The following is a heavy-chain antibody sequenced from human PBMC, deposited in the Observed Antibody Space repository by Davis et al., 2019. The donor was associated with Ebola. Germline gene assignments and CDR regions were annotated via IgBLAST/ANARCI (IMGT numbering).Heavy chain of an antibody. J-gene: IGHJ5*02. CDR1: GFSLSTSGVG. Sequence: SGPTLVKPTQTLTLTCTFSGFSLSTSGVGVGWIRQPPEKALEWLGIIYWDDDKRYSPSLNNRLTITKDTSKNQVVLTLTNVDPVDTATYFCAYRGGAMAWFGPWGQGTLVTVSS. CDR3: AYRGGAMAWFGP. D-gene: IGHD5-18*01. CDR2: IYWDDDK. V-gene: IGHV2-5*02.